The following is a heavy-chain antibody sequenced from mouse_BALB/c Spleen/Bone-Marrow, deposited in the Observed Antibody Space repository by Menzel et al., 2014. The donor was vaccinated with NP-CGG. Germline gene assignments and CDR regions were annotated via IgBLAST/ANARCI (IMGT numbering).Heavy chain of an antibody. D-gene: IGHD2-2*01. Sequence: VQLKESGPELVKPGASVKMSCKASGYTFTSYVMHWVKQKPGRGLEWIGNINPNNDGTYYNEKFKGQATLTSDKSSSTAYMELSSLTSEDSAVYYCARSLYGYDWYFDVWGAGTTVTVSS. CDR1: GYTFTSYV. J-gene: IGHJ1*01. CDR3: ARSLYGYDWYFDV. CDR2: INPNNDGT. V-gene: IGHV1-14*01.